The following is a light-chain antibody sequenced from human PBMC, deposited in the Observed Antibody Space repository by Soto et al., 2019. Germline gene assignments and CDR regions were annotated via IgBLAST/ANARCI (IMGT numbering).Light chain of an antibody. Sequence: QSVLTQPPSASGSPGQSVTISCTGTSSDVGGYNYVSWYQQHPGKAPKLMLFAVSNRPSGVPDRFSGSKSGNTASLTVSGLQAEDEADYYCSSYAGSNNLVFGTGTKLTVL. J-gene: IGLJ1*01. V-gene: IGLV2-8*01. CDR1: SSDVGGYNY. CDR3: SSYAGSNNLV. CDR2: AVS.